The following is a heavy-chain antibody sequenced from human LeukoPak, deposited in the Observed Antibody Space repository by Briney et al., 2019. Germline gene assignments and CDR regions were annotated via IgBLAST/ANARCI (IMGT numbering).Heavy chain of an antibody. Sequence: SETLSLTCTVSGGSISSSSYYWGWIRQPPGKGLEWIGSIYYSGSTYYNPSLKSRVTISVDTSKNQFSLKLSSVTAADTAVYYCARIIEKVNYYDSSGYRPWGQGTLVTVSS. J-gene: IGHJ5*02. CDR1: GGSISSSSYY. CDR2: IYYSGST. CDR3: ARIIEKVNYYDSSGYRP. D-gene: IGHD3-22*01. V-gene: IGHV4-39*01.